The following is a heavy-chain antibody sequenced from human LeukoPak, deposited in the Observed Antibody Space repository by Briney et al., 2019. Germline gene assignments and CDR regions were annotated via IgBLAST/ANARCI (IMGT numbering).Heavy chain of an antibody. D-gene: IGHD6-19*01. CDR1: GDSISSYY. CDR3: ARDHGSGWLNWFDP. CDR2: IYYSGST. Sequence: SETLSLTCTVSGDSISSYYCSWIRQPPGKGLEWIGYIYYSGSTNYNPSLKSRVTISVDTSKNQFSLKLSSVTAADTAVYYCARDHGSGWLNWFDPWGQGTLVTVSS. J-gene: IGHJ5*02. V-gene: IGHV4-59*12.